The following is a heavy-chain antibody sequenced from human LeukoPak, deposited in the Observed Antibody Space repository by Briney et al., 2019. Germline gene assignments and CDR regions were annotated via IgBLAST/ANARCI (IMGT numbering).Heavy chain of an antibody. V-gene: IGHV3-33*08. D-gene: IGHD2-15*01. CDR2: ISYDGTNQ. CDR1: GFTFSNFV. J-gene: IGHJ4*02. CDR3: ARGGTSPAGY. Sequence: GGSLRLSCAASGFTFSNFVMHWVRQAPGKGLEWVAVISYDGTNQYYADSLQGRFTISRDNSKNTLYLRMNSLRAEDTAVYYCARGGTSPAGYWGQGALVTVSS.